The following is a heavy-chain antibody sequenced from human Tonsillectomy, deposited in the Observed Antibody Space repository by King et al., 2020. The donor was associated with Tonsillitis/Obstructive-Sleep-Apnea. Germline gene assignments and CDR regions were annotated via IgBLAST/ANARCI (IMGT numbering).Heavy chain of an antibody. D-gene: IGHD3-10*01. V-gene: IGHV4-39*01. CDR1: GGSISSSSYY. CDR2: IYYSGST. J-gene: IGHJ4*02. CDR3: AGHCGGGSWSYYRSPFDY. Sequence: QLQESGPGLVKPSETLSLTCTVSGGSISSSSYYWGWIRQPPGKGLEWIGSIYYSGSTYYNPSLKSRVTISVDTSKNQFSLKLSSVTAADTAVYYCAGHCGGGSWSYYRSPFDYWGQGTLVTVSS.